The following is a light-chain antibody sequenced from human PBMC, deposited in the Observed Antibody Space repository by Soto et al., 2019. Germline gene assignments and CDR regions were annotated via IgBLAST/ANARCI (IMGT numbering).Light chain of an antibody. J-gene: IGKJ3*01. Sequence: DIQMTQSPSSLSASVGDRVTITCRASQSISSYLNWYKQKPGKDPKLLISAASSLQSGVPSRFSGSGSGTDFTLTISSLQPEDFATYYCQQRYSTPLTFGPGTKVDI. CDR2: AAS. V-gene: IGKV1-39*01. CDR1: QSISSY. CDR3: QQRYSTPLT.